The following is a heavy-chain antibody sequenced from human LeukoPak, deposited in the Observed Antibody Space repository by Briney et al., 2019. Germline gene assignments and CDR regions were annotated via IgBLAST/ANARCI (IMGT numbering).Heavy chain of an antibody. V-gene: IGHV1-2*06. CDR1: GDTFTGYY. Sequence: ASVKVSCKASGDTFTGYYMHWVRQAPGQGLEWMGRINPHSGGTNYAQKLQGRVTMTTDTSTSTAYMELRSLRSDDTAVYYCARDFDEAFDYWGQGTLVTVSS. CDR3: ARDFDEAFDY. D-gene: IGHD3-9*01. CDR2: INPHSGGT. J-gene: IGHJ4*02.